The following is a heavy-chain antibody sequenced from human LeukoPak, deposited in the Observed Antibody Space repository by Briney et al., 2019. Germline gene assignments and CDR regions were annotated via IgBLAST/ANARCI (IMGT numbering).Heavy chain of an antibody. Sequence: GGSLRLSCAASGFTFSSYAMSWVRQAPGKGLEWVSAISGSGGSTYYADSVKGRFTISRDNSKDTLYLQMNSLRAEDTAVYYCAKDVGALPKRFDYWGQGTLVTVSS. CDR3: AKDVGALPKRFDY. J-gene: IGHJ4*02. V-gene: IGHV3-23*01. CDR1: GFTFSSYA. D-gene: IGHD1-26*01. CDR2: ISGSGGST.